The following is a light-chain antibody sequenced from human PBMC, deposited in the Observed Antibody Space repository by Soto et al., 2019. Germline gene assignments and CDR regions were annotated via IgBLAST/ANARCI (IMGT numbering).Light chain of an antibody. CDR2: KAS. Sequence: DIQMTQSPSTLSGSVGDRVTITCRASQTISSWLAWYQQKPGKAPKLLIYKASTLKSGVPSRFSGSGSGTEFTLTISSLQAEDFAVYHCQQYNNWPGTFGQGTKVDI. V-gene: IGKV1-5*03. CDR3: QQYNNWPGT. J-gene: IGKJ1*01. CDR1: QTISSW.